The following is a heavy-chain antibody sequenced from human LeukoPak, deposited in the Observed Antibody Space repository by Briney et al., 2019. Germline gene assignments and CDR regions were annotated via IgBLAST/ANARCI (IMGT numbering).Heavy chain of an antibody. J-gene: IGHJ4*02. CDR2: IYYSGST. CDR1: GGSISSYY. V-gene: IGHV4-59*08. CDR3: ARINSSGWYYFDY. Sequence: SETLSLTCTVSGGSISSYYWSWIRQPPGKGLEWIGYIYYSGSTNCNPSLKSRVTISVDTSKNQFSLKLSSVTAADTAVYYCARINSSGWYYFDYWGQGTLVTVSS. D-gene: IGHD6-19*01.